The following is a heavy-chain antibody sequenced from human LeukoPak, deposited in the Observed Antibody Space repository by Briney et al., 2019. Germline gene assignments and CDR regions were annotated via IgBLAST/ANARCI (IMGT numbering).Heavy chain of an antibody. CDR2: IYHSGST. Sequence: SETLSLTCTVSGGSISSSNWWSWVRQPPGKGLEWIGEIYHSGSTNYNPSLKSRVTISVDKSKNQFSLKLSSVTAADTAVYYCAGTLWFGELSSRWGQGTLVTVSS. D-gene: IGHD3-10*01. CDR3: AGTLWFGELSSR. J-gene: IGHJ4*02. V-gene: IGHV4-4*02. CDR1: GGSISSSNW.